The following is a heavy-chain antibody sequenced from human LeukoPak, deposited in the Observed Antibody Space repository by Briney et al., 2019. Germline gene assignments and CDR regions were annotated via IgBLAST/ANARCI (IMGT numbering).Heavy chain of an antibody. V-gene: IGHV3-30*04. Sequence: PGGSLRLSCAASGFTFSSYPMHGVRQAPGRGLEWGAVISYDGSNKYYEDSVKGRFTISRDNSKNTLYLQMNSLRAEDTAVYYCARENIVVVPAAMGVDYYYMDVWGKGTTVTVSS. CDR1: GFTFSSYP. CDR3: ARENIVVVPAAMGVDYYYMDV. J-gene: IGHJ6*03. D-gene: IGHD2-2*01. CDR2: ISYDGSNK.